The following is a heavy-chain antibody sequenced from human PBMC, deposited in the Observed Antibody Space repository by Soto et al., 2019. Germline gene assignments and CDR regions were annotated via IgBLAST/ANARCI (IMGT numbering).Heavy chain of an antibody. CDR1: GDSITSNSYF. V-gene: IGHV4-39*07. D-gene: IGHD3-22*01. CDR3: ARMNYYDTSGYPFDY. CDR2: IYYSGTT. Sequence: SETLSLTCAVSGDSITSNSYFWAWIRQPPGKGLEWIGSIYYSGTTYYNPSLKSRVTIPADTSKNQFSLKLNSVTAADTAVYYCARMNYYDTSGYPFDYWGQGMMVTVSS. J-gene: IGHJ4*02.